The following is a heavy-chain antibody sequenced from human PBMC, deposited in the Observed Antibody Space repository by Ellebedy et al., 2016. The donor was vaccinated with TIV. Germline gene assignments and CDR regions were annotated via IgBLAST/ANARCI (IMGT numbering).Heavy chain of an antibody. V-gene: IGHV3-23*01. CDR3: TGDCEDGYGILYYYYMDV. D-gene: IGHD5-18*01. CDR1: GFTFNNYS. Sequence: GGSLRLXXAASGFTFNNYSMTWVRQAPGKGLEWVSAITGSGGSTYYADSVKGRFAISRDNSKNTLYMQMNSLRAEDTAVYYCTGDCEDGYGILYYYYMDVWGKGTTVTVSS. J-gene: IGHJ6*03. CDR2: ITGSGGST.